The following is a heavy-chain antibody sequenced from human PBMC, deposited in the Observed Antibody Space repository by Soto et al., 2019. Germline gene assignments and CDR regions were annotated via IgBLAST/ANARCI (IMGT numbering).Heavy chain of an antibody. J-gene: IGHJ5*02. Sequence: GGSLRLSCAASGFTLNSFFMHWVRHAPGRGLMWVSRISNDGSSTTYADSVKGRFTISRDNARNTLYLQMNSLRADDTAVYFCVRDQDSRGYSVFYLWGQGAQVTVSS. CDR2: ISNDGSST. D-gene: IGHD3-22*01. CDR1: GFTLNSFF. CDR3: VRDQDSRGYSVFYL. V-gene: IGHV3-74*01.